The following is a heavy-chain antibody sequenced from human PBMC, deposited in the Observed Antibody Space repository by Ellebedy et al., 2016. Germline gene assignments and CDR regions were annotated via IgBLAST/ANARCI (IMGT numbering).Heavy chain of an antibody. CDR2: IYYSGST. Sequence: SETLSLTCAVSGDSISSSSYYWGWIRQPPGKGLEWIGSIYYSGSTYYNPSLKSRVTISLDTSKNQLSLRLSSVTAVDTAVYYCARHVGDNSGYYFESYWYFDLWGRGTLVTVSS. J-gene: IGHJ2*01. CDR3: ARHVGDNSGYYFESYWYFDL. CDR1: GDSISSSSYY. V-gene: IGHV4-39*01. D-gene: IGHD3-22*01.